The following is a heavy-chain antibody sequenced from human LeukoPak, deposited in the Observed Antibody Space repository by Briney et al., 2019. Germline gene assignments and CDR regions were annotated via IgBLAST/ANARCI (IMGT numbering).Heavy chain of an antibody. CDR3: AKSVAIYFYYGLDV. V-gene: IGHV3-23*01. D-gene: IGHD3-3*01. Sequence: GGSLRLSCAASGFTFSSFAMSWVRQAPGKGLEWVSGISDSGDSTDYADSVKGRFTISRDNPKNRLFLQMNSLRAEDTAPYYCAKSVAIYFYYGLDVWGQGTTVTVSS. CDR1: GFTFSSFA. J-gene: IGHJ6*02. CDR2: ISDSGDST.